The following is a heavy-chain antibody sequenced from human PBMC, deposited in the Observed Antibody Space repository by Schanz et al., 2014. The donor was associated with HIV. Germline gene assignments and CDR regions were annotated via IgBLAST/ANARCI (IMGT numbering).Heavy chain of an antibody. CDR2: ISSGSDYT. CDR1: GFTFSSYA. CDR3: ARDPDPYRLSHSWPH. J-gene: IGHJ4*02. D-gene: IGHD6-13*01. V-gene: IGHV3-21*04. Sequence: EVQLLESGGGLVQPGGSLRLSCAASGFTFSSYAMSWVRQAPGKGLEWVSSISSGSDYTYYAESLTGRFTISRDNAKNALYLQMNSLRADDTAVYYCARDPDPYRLSHSWPHWGQGTLVTVSS.